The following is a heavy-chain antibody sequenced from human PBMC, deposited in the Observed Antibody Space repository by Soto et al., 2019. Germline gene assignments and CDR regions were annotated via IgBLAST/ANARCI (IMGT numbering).Heavy chain of an antibody. V-gene: IGHV1-18*01. Sequence: QLQLLQSGAEVKKPGASVKVTCKASGYTFRNFGISWVRQAPGQGLEWMGWISAYNANANYARKFQGRLTMTADTSTSTAYMELRSLRSDDTAVYYCARENSYFDYWGQGTLVTVSS. J-gene: IGHJ4*02. CDR2: ISAYNANA. CDR3: ARENSYFDY. CDR1: GYTFRNFG.